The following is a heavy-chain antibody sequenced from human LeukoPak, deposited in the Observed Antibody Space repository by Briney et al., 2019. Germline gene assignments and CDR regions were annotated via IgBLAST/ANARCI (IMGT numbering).Heavy chain of an antibody. CDR2: INPNSGGT. J-gene: IGHJ6*03. CDR1: GYTFIGYY. CDR3: ARALTETSFYYMDV. D-gene: IGHD1-7*01. V-gene: IGHV1-2*02. Sequence: ASVKVSCKASGYTFIGYYIHWVRQAPGLGLEWMGWINPNSGGTSSAQKFQGRLTMTGDTSISTAYMEVTTLRSDDTAVYYCARALTETSFYYMDVWGKGTTVTVSS.